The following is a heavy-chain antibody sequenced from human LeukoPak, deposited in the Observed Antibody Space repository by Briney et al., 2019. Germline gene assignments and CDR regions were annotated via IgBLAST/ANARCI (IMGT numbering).Heavy chain of an antibody. J-gene: IGHJ4*02. CDR1: GGTFSSYA. V-gene: IGHV1-69*13. CDR2: IIPIFGTA. Sequence: ASVKVSCKASGGTFSSYAISWVRQAPGQGLEWMGGIIPIFGTANYAQKFQGRVTITADESTSTAYMELSSLRSGDTAVYYCARAPHDYGDYKYYFDYWGQGTLVTVSS. CDR3: ARAPHDYGDYKYYFDY. D-gene: IGHD4-17*01.